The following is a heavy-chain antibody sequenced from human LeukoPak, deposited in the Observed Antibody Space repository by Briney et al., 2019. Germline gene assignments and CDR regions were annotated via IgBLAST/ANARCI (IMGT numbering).Heavy chain of an antibody. J-gene: IGHJ5*02. CDR3: ASSPRYCGGGSCYSGHWFDP. D-gene: IGHD2-15*01. CDR1: GGSISSYY. V-gene: IGHV4-59*08. Sequence: PSETLSLTCTVSGGSISSYYWSWIRQPPGKGLEWIGYIYYSGSTNYNPSLKSRVTISVDTSKNQFSLKLSSVTAADTAVYYCASSPRYCGGGSCYSGHWFDPWGQGTLVTVSS. CDR2: IYYSGST.